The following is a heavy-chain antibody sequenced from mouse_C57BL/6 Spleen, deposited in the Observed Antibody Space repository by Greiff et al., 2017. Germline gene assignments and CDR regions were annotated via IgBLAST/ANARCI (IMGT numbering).Heavy chain of an antibody. V-gene: IGHV1-80*01. J-gene: IGHJ1*03. CDR2: IYPGDGDT. CDR3: ARSGVYYYGSSYGYFDV. Sequence: QVQLQQSGAELVKPGASVKISCKASGYAFSSYWMNLVKQRPGKGLEWIGQIYPGDGDTNYNGKFKGKATLTADKSSSTAYMQLCSLTSEDSAVYFCARSGVYYYGSSYGYFDVWGTGTTVTVAS. CDR1: GYAFSSYW. D-gene: IGHD1-1*01.